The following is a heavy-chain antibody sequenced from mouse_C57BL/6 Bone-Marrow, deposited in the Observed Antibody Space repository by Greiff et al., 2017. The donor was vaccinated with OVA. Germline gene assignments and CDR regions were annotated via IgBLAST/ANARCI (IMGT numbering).Heavy chain of an antibody. D-gene: IGHD4-1*01. CDR2: IYPRSGNT. V-gene: IGHV1-81*01. CDR3: ASRTGTKGYFDY. J-gene: IGHJ2*01. CDR1: GYTFTSYG. Sequence: QVQLQQSGAELARPGASVKLSCKASGYTFTSYGISWVKQRTGQGLEWIGEIYPRSGNTYYNEKFKGKATLTADKSSSTAYMELRSLTSEDSAVYFCASRTGTKGYFDYWGQGTTLTVSS.